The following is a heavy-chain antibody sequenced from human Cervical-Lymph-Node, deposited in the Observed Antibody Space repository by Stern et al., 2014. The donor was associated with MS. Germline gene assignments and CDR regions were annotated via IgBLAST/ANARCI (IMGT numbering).Heavy chain of an antibody. CDR2: IYYSGNT. D-gene: IGHD5-12*01. Sequence: QEQLQESGPGLVKPSETLSLTWLIYGGAISTYYWSWVRQPPGKGLEWIGYIYYSGNTNSNPSLTSVVAMSVDTSNHQFYLSLVPVTAGDTAVYYCARDDGYSGYDSWGQGTLVTVSS. CDR1: GGAISTYY. V-gene: IGHV4-59*01. J-gene: IGHJ4*02. CDR3: ARDDGYSGYDS.